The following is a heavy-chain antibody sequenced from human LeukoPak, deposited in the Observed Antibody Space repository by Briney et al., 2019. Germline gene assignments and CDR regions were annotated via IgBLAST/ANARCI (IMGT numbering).Heavy chain of an antibody. CDR2: INKDGSEK. CDR1: GSTFNNHW. Sequence: GGSLRLSCAASGSTFNNHWMVWVRQAPGKGLEWVANINKDGSEKFYGDSVKGRFTISRDNAKNSLYLQMNSLRAADTAVYYCASDANWASDYWGQGTLVTVSS. D-gene: IGHD7-27*01. V-gene: IGHV3-7*01. CDR3: ASDANWASDY. J-gene: IGHJ4*02.